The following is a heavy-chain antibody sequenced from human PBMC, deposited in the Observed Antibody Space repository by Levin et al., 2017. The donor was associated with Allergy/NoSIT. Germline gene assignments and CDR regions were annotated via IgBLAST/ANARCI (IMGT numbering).Heavy chain of an antibody. CDR1: GFTFSNSW. CDR3: AMWHSSGSD. Sequence: PGGSLRLSCTASGFTFSNSWMNWVRQGPGKGLEWVANINPDGSEQRFVESVKGRFTMSRDNAKNSLYLQMGSLRVEDTAVYYCAMWHSSGSDWGRGTLVTVST. CDR2: INPDGSEQ. D-gene: IGHD6-19*01. J-gene: IGHJ4*02. V-gene: IGHV3-7*01.